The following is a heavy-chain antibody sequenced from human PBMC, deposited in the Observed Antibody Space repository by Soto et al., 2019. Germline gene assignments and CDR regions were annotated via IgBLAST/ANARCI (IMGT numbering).Heavy chain of an antibody. CDR1: GFTFSNYV. Sequence: EVQLLESGGGLVQPGGSLRLSCAASGFTFSNYVMNWVRQAPGKGLEWVSTFSYSADKTFYADSVKGRFTISRDNSRDTLFLQMNSLRADDAAVYYCARRARTATTNWGAFDIWGQGTMVTVSS. CDR3: ARRARTATTNWGAFDI. V-gene: IGHV3-23*01. D-gene: IGHD1-7*01. J-gene: IGHJ3*02. CDR2: FSYSADKT.